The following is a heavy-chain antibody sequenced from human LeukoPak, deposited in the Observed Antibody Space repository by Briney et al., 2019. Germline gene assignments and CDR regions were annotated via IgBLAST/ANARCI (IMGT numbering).Heavy chain of an antibody. Sequence: SETLSLTCTVSGGSISSYYWSWIRQPAGRGLEWIGRIQSSGSTNYNPSLKSRVTMSVDTSKNQFSLKLSSVTAADTAVYYCARGRALYYYGSGSYYKYNWFDPWGQGTLVTVSS. V-gene: IGHV4-4*07. J-gene: IGHJ5*02. CDR3: ARGRALYYYGSGSYYKYNWFDP. CDR2: IQSSGST. D-gene: IGHD3-10*01. CDR1: GGSISSYY.